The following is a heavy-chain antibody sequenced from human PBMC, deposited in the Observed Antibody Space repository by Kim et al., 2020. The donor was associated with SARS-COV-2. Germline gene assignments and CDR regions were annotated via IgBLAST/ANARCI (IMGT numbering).Heavy chain of an antibody. V-gene: IGHV4-34*01. Sequence: NYNPRPKSRVTISVDTSKNQFSLKLSSVPAADTAVYYCARILGGYSWDYWGQGTLVTVSS. CDR3: ARILGGYSWDY. J-gene: IGHJ4*02. D-gene: IGHD1-1*01.